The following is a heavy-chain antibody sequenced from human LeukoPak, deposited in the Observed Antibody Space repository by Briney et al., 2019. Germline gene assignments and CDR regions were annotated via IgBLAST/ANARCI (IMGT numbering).Heavy chain of an antibody. D-gene: IGHD6-6*01. CDR3: ASGSTWISFDY. Sequence: GGSLRLSCAVSGFTVSSDYMSWVRQAPGKGLEWVSVIYSDGNTYYADSVKGRFTISRDDFKNTLYLQVNNLGAEDTAVYFCASGSTWISFDYWGQGTLVTVSS. J-gene: IGHJ4*02. V-gene: IGHV3-66*01. CDR1: GFTVSSDY. CDR2: IYSDGNT.